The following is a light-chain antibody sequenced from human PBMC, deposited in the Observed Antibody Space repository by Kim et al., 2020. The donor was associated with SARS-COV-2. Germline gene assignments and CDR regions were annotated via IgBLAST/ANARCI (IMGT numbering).Light chain of an antibody. V-gene: IGLV3-1*01. CDR2: QDS. CDR1: KLGEKY. CDR3: QAWDSRKVV. J-gene: IGLJ2*01. Sequence: SYERTQPPSVSVAPGQTASITCSGDKLGEKYACWYQQKPGQSPVLVIYQDSKRPSGIPERFSGSNSGNTATLTISGTQGMDEADYYCQAWDSRKVVYGGG.